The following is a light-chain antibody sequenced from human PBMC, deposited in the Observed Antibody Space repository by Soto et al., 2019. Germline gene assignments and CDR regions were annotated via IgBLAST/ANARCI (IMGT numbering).Light chain of an antibody. CDR1: QSISRW. J-gene: IGKJ5*01. CDR3: QQYNTWPPLIT. V-gene: IGKV1-5*01. CDR2: DAS. Sequence: DIQMTQSPSTLSASIGARVTITCQASQSISRWLAWYQQKPGKAPKVLXXDASSLQRGVSSRFSGSGYGTEFTLTISSLQPEDFAVYYCQQYNTWPPLITFGQGTRLEIK.